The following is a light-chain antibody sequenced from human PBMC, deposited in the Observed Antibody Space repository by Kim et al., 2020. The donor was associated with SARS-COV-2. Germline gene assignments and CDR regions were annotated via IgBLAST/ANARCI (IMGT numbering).Light chain of an antibody. CDR1: SLRSYY. Sequence: SSELTQDPAVSVALGQTVRITCQGDSLRSYYASWYRQKPGQAPILVIYGKNNRPSGIPDRFSGSSSGNTASLTITGAQAEDEADYYCSSRDSSTNHLGVIFGGGTQLTVL. CDR2: GKN. V-gene: IGLV3-19*01. J-gene: IGLJ2*01. CDR3: SSRDSSTNHLGVI.